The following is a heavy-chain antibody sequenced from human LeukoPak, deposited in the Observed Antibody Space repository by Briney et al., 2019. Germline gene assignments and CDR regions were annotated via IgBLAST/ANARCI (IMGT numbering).Heavy chain of an antibody. D-gene: IGHD2-21*01. V-gene: IGHV4-4*07. CDR3: ARGDIVMGGGRNWFDP. Sequence: SETLSLTCSVSGGSISNHFCSWIRQPAWKGLEWIGRDSTSGSTYYNLSLKSRVTMSADTSKNQFSLKLASMTAADTAVYYCARGDIVMGGGRNWFDPWGQGTLVTVPS. J-gene: IGHJ5*02. CDR1: GGSISNHF. CDR2: DSTSGST.